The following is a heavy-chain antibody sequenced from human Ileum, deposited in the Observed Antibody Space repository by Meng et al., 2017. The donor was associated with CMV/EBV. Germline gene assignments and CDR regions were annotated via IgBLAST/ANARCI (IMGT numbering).Heavy chain of an antibody. J-gene: IGHJ4*02. D-gene: IGHD5-18*01. V-gene: IGHV3-23*01. Sequence: GESLKISCAASGFTFNTYAMSWVRRAAGKGLEWVSGMSIGGAGTYYADSVKGRFTISRDDSRNTLYLQMNSLRADDTALYYCAKGRNGYSFVFHDWWGQGTLVTVSS. CDR3: AKGRNGYSFVFHDW. CDR1: GFTFNTYA. CDR2: MSIGGAGT.